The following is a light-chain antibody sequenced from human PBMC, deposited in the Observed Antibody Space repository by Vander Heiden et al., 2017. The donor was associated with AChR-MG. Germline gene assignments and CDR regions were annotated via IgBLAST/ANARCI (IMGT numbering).Light chain of an antibody. CDR3: SSYAGTNKV. CDR1: SSDVGDYNC. J-gene: IGLJ2*01. V-gene: IGLV2-8*01. Sequence: QSALTQPPSASGSPGQSVTISCTGTSSDVGDYNCVSWYQQHPGKAPKLMIYEVTKRPSGVPDRFSGSKSGNTASLTVSGLQAEDEADYYCSSYAGTNKVFGGGTKLTVL. CDR2: EVT.